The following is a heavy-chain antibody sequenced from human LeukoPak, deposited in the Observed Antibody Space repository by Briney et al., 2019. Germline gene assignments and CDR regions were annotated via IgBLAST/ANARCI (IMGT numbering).Heavy chain of an antibody. CDR2: IFSSDSTI. CDR3: AIDHDWAFDY. V-gene: IGHV3-48*02. J-gene: IGHJ4*02. D-gene: IGHD3-9*01. CDR1: GFTFSNYA. Sequence: GGSLRLSCAASGFTFSNYAMNWVRQAPGRGLEWVSHIFSSDSTIGYADSVKGRFTISRDNAKNSLYLQMNNLRDEDTAVYYCAIDHDWAFDYWGLGTLVTVSS.